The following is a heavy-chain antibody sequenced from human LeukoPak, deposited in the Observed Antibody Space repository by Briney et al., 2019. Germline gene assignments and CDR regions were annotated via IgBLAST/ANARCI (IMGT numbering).Heavy chain of an antibody. CDR3: ARDQYYYGSGNYYNVGWFDP. D-gene: IGHD3-10*01. V-gene: IGHV4-4*02. CDR1: GGSISSTNW. CDR2: IYHSGST. Sequence: PSGTLSLTCGVSGGSISSTNWRSWVRQPPGKGLECIGEIYHSGSTNYNPSLKSRVTISLDKSKNQFSLKLNSVTAADTAVYYCARDQYYYGSGNYYNVGWFDPWGQGTLVTVSS. J-gene: IGHJ5*02.